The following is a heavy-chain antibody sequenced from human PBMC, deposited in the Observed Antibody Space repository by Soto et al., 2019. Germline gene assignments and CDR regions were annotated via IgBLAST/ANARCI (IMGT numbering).Heavy chain of an antibody. V-gene: IGHV3-30*03. CDR3: ASPETYYYDSSGYQDY. D-gene: IGHD3-22*01. J-gene: IGHJ4*02. CDR2: ISYDGSNK. CDR1: GFSFTTYG. Sequence: GGSLRLSCAASGFSFTTYGMHWVRQAPGKGLEWVAVISYDGSNKYYADSVKGRFTISRDNSKNTLYLQMNSLRAEDTAVYYCASPETYYYDSSGYQDYWGQGTLVTVSS.